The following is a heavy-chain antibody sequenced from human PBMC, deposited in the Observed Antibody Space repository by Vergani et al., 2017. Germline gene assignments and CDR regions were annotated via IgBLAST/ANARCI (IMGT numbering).Heavy chain of an antibody. CDR1: GFTFSNAW. CDR3: TTDPLASYYDDSGGYGAFDI. D-gene: IGHD3-22*01. J-gene: IGHJ3*02. Sequence: EVQLVESGGGLVKPGGSLRLSCAASGFTFSNAWMSWVRQAPGQGLEWVGRIKRKTDGGTTDYAAPVKGRCTISRDDSKNTLYLQMNSLKTEDTAVYYCTTDPLASYYDDSGGYGAFDIWGQGTMVTVSS. CDR2: IKRKTDGGTT. V-gene: IGHV3-15*01.